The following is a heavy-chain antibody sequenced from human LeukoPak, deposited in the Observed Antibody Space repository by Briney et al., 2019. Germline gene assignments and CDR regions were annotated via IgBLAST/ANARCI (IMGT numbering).Heavy chain of an antibody. J-gene: IGHJ4*02. V-gene: IGHV3-74*01. CDR2: INSDGSST. Sequence: PGGSLRLTCAVSGLTFSSYWMHWVRQAPGKGLVWVSRINSDGSSTSHADSVKDRFTISRDNAKNTLYLQMNSLKVEDTAVYYCVRLPVGGSDYWGQGTLVTVSS. D-gene: IGHD3-16*01. CDR1: GLTFSSYW. CDR3: VRLPVGGSDY.